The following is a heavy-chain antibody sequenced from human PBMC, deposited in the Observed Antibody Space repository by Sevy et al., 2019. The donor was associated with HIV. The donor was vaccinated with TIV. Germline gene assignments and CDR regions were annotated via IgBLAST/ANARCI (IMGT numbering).Heavy chain of an antibody. V-gene: IGHV3-23*01. CDR2: VESGGST. Sequence: GSLRLSCGASGFIFSNNAMNWVRQAPGKGPEWVSGVESGGSTYYADSVKGRFTISRDNSKNMLFLQMSSLRAEDTAIYYCATGDTAMITDLDYWGLGTLVTVSS. CDR3: ATGDTAMITDLDY. D-gene: IGHD5-18*01. J-gene: IGHJ4*02. CDR1: GFIFSNNA.